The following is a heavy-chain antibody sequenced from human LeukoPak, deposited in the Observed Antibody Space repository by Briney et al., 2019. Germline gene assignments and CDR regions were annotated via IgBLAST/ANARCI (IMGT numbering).Heavy chain of an antibody. CDR3: AKDGRDCSGGSCYWFDY. V-gene: IGHV3-43*01. CDR2: ISWDGGST. D-gene: IGHD2-15*01. Sequence: QAPXXXXXXVSXISWDGGSTYYADSVKGRFTISRDNSKNSLYLQMNSLRTEDTALYYCAKDGRDCSGGSCYWFDYWGQGTLVTVSS. J-gene: IGHJ4*02.